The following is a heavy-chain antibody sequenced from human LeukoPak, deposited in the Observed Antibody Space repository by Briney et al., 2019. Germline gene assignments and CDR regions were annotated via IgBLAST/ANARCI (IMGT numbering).Heavy chain of an antibody. CDR3: TTDLSPRITMITLWDAFDI. CDR1: GIAFSKAW. Sequence: GGSLRLSCAASGIAFSKAWMSWVRQAPGKGLEWVGRIKSKTDGGTTDYASPVNGRFTISRDDSKNTLYLQMNSLKTEDTAVYYCTTDLSPRITMITLWDAFDIWGQGTMVTVSS. J-gene: IGHJ3*02. CDR2: IKSKTDGGTT. D-gene: IGHD3-22*01. V-gene: IGHV3-15*01.